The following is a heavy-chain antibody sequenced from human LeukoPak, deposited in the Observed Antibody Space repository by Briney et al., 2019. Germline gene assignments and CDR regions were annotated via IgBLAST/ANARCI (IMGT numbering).Heavy chain of an antibody. J-gene: IGHJ4*02. CDR1: GASINTYY. Sequence: PSETLSFTCTVSGASINTYYWSWIRQPPGKGLEWIGYIYYSGTTSYNPSLKTRVTISIDTSKNQFSLKLSSVTAADTAVYYCARVLRPMASQYYFVYWGQGTLVTVSS. V-gene: IGHV4-59*01. CDR3: ARVLRPMASQYYFVY. CDR2: IYYSGTT. D-gene: IGHD3-10*01.